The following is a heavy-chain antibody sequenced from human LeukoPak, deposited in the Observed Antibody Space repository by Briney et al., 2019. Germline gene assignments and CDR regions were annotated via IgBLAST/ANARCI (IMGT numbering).Heavy chain of an antibody. Sequence: SETLSLTCTVSGGSISSISYYWGWIRQPPGKGLEWIGRIYYSGSTYYNPSFKSRVTISVDTSKNQFSLKLSSVTAADTAVYYCAREFNWYYGHSPPYYYMDVWGKGTTVTVSS. V-gene: IGHV4-39*07. J-gene: IGHJ6*03. CDR1: GGSISSISYY. D-gene: IGHD1-7*01. CDR2: IYYSGST. CDR3: AREFNWYYGHSPPYYYMDV.